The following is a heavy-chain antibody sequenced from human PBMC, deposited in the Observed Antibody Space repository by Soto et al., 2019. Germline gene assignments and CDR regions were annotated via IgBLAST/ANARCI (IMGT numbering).Heavy chain of an antibody. Sequence: SETLSLTCAFYVVSFSGYYWSWIRHPPGKGLEWIGEITRSGSTNYNPSLKSRVTISVDTSKQQSSLSLTSVTAADTAVYFCVRDLAAVKEWGQGTLVTVSS. CDR1: VVSFSGYY. V-gene: IGHV4-34*01. J-gene: IGHJ4*02. D-gene: IGHD6-13*01. CDR2: ITRSGST. CDR3: VRDLAAVKE.